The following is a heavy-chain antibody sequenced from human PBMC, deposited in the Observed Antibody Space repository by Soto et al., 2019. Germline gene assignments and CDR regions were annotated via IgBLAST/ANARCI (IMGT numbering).Heavy chain of an antibody. D-gene: IGHD1-26*01. CDR3: VKDYCSYSGSYGGRYFDL. J-gene: IGHJ2*01. CDR1: GFTFTSYA. V-gene: IGHV3-23*01. Sequence: EMQLLESGGGLVQPGGSLRLSCAASGFTFTSYAMNWVRQGPGKGLEWVSGISANGGATYYADSVKGRFNISKDNSKDTLFLQMNSLRAEDTALYFCVKDYCSYSGSYGGRYFDLWGRGTLVTVSA. CDR2: ISANGGAT.